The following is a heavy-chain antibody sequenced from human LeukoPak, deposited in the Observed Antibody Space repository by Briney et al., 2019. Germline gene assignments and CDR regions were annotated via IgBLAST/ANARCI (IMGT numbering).Heavy chain of an antibody. J-gene: IGHJ6*02. V-gene: IGHV4-30-4*01. CDR1: GGSINSGDNY. CDR3: ARGLSFIAVAGTADYYYYGMDV. D-gene: IGHD6-19*01. CDR2: IYNSGTT. Sequence: SQTLSLTCTVSGGSINSGDNYWTWIRQPPGKGLEWIGFIYNSGTTYYNPSLRSRVTISVDTSKNQFSLNLSSVTAADTAVYYCARGLSFIAVAGTADYYYYGMDVWGQGTTVTVSS.